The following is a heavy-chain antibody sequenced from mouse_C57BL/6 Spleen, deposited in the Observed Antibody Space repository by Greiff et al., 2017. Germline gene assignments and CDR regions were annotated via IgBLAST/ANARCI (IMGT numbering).Heavy chain of an antibody. CDR1: GFNIKDYY. Sequence: VQLQQSGAELVRPGASVKLSCTASGFNIKDYYMHWVKQRPEQGLEWIGWIDPEDGETEYAPKFQGKATMTADTSSNTAYLQLSILTSEDTAVYYCTTEQTAHATNIDYWGQGTTLTVSS. CDR2: IDPEDGET. CDR3: TTEQTAHATNIDY. J-gene: IGHJ2*01. D-gene: IGHD3-2*02. V-gene: IGHV14-1*01.